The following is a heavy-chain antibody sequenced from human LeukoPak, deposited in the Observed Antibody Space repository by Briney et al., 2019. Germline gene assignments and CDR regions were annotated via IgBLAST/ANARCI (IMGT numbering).Heavy chain of an antibody. V-gene: IGHV1-2*02. CDR3: ARDSYSGYDRTDAFDY. D-gene: IGHD5-12*01. Sequence: ASVKVSCKASGYTFTGYFMHWVRQAPGQGLEWMGWINPNSGGTNYAQKFQGRVTMTRDTSISTAYMELSRLRSDDTAVYYCARDSYSGYDRTDAFDYWGQGTLVTVSS. CDR2: INPNSGGT. J-gene: IGHJ4*02. CDR1: GYTFTGYF.